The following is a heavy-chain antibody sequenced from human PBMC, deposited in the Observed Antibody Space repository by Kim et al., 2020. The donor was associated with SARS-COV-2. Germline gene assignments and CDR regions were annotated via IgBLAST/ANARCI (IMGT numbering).Heavy chain of an antibody. D-gene: IGHD6-19*01. CDR3: ARAGSSGWYLRYFDY. Sequence: PSLRSRVTISVDTSKNQFSLKLSSVTAADTAVYYCARAGSSGWYLRYFDYWGQGTLVTVSS. J-gene: IGHJ4*02. V-gene: IGHV4-59*01.